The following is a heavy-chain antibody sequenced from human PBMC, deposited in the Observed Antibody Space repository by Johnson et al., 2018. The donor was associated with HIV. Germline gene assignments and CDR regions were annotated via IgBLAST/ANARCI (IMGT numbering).Heavy chain of an antibody. CDR1: GFTFSSYA. J-gene: IGHJ3*02. D-gene: IGHD6-13*01. V-gene: IGHV3-30-3*01. CDR3: ARDTTAGRDGSSWDGAFDI. Sequence: MQLVESGGGVVQPGRSLRLSCAASGFTFSSYAMHWVRQAPGKGLEWVAVISYDGSNKYYADSVKGRFTISRDNSKNTLYLQMNSLRAEDTAVYYCARDTTAGRDGSSWDGAFDIWGQGTMVTVSS. CDR2: ISYDGSNK.